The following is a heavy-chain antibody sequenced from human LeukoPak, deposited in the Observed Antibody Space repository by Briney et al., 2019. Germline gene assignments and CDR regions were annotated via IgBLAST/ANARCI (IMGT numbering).Heavy chain of an antibody. J-gene: IGHJ6*02. CDR3: AKGDDPSLPYYYGMDV. CDR1: GFTFSSYG. Sequence: GGSLRLSCAASGFTFSSYGMHWVRQAPGKGLEWVAVISYDGSNKYYADSVKGRFTISRDNSKNTLYLQMNSLRAEDTAVYYCAKGDDPSLPYYYGMDVWGQGTTVTVSS. CDR2: ISYDGSNK. V-gene: IGHV3-30*18. D-gene: IGHD2-21*01.